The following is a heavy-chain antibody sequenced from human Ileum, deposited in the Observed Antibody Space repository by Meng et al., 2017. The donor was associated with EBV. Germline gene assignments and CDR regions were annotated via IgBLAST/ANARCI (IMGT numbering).Heavy chain of an antibody. J-gene: IGHJ4*02. CDR3: ATGVADFEY. CDR2: MNPNRGTT. Sequence: QVPLVQARAEVKKPGASVKVSCKASGYTFTSYDMNWVRQGTGQGLEWMGWMNPNRGTTGYAQKFQGRVTMTRNISKSTAYMDLSSLRSEDTAVYYCATGVADFEYWGQGTLVTVSS. D-gene: IGHD6-19*01. V-gene: IGHV1-8*01. CDR1: GYTFTSYD.